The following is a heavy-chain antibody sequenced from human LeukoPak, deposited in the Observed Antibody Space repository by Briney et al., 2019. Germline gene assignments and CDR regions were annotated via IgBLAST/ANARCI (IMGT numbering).Heavy chain of an antibody. J-gene: IGHJ5*02. V-gene: IGHV3-74*01. CDR1: GFTFNEFW. CDR2: INGVGTAT. Sequence: GGSLRLSCAASGFTFNEFWMFWVRQVPGKGLMWVSRINGVGTATTYADTVKGRFTISRDNAKKTLYLQMNGLRDEDTAIYYCTRDLRNKGLDPWGQGTLVTVSS. CDR3: TRDLRNKGLDP. D-gene: IGHD2/OR15-2a*01.